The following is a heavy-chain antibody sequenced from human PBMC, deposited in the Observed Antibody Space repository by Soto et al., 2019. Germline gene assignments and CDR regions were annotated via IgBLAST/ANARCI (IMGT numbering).Heavy chain of an antibody. CDR2: INPNSGGT. CDR1: GYTFTGYY. V-gene: IGHV1-2*02. Sequence: ASVKVSCKASGYTFTGYYMHWVRQAPGQGLEWMGWINPNSGGTNYAQKFQGRVTMTRGTCICTAYTELSRLRSDSTAVYSSARAITGFLGMDVCGQGTTVTDSS. CDR3: ARAITGFLGMDV. J-gene: IGHJ6*02.